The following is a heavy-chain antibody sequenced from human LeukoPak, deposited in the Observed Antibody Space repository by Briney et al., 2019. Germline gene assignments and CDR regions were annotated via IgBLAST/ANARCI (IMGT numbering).Heavy chain of an antibody. D-gene: IGHD1-14*01. CDR2: ISSSDNTK. Sequence: GGSLRLSCAASGFTFSSYEMNWVRQDAGKGLEWVSYISSSDNTKYYADSVKGRFTISRDNAKNSLYLQMNSLRAEDTALYYCARDLIYNGGAFDIWGQGTMVTVSS. J-gene: IGHJ3*02. V-gene: IGHV3-48*03. CDR3: ARDLIYNGGAFDI. CDR1: GFTFSSYE.